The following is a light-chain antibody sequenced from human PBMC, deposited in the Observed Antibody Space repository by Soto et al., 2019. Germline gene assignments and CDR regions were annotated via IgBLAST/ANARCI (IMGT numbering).Light chain of an antibody. Sequence: DIQMTQSPSTLSAFVGDRVTITCRASQSVSNWLAWYQQKPGKAPRLLISKASTLESRVPSRFSGSGSGTEFTLSISSLQPEYFATYYSQQYRSASTFGQGTKLEIK. CDR1: QSVSNW. CDR3: QQYRSAST. J-gene: IGKJ2*02. CDR2: KAS. V-gene: IGKV1-5*03.